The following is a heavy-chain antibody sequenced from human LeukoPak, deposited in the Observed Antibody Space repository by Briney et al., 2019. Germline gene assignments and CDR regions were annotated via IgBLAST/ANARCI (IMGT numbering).Heavy chain of an antibody. CDR3: ARATGSGYDSPAYYYYMDV. Sequence: PSETLSLTCTVSGGSISSYYWSWIRQPPGKGLEWIGYIYYSGSTNYNPSLKSRVTISVDTSKNQFSLKLSSVTAADTAVYYCARATGSGYDSPAYYYYMDVWGKGTTVTVSS. CDR2: IYYSGST. J-gene: IGHJ6*03. D-gene: IGHD5-12*01. V-gene: IGHV4-59*01. CDR1: GGSISSYY.